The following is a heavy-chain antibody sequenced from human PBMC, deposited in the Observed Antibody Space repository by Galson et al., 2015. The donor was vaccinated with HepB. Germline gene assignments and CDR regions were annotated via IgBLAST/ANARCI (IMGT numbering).Heavy chain of an antibody. CDR1: GYTFISYG. D-gene: IGHD6-13*01. CDR2: ISAYSGDT. Sequence: SVKVSCKASGYTFISYGISWVRQAPGQGPEWMGWISAYSGDTNYAQNFQGRVTMTTDTSSSTVYMELRSLRSDDTAVYYCARDRFRHSTVFGYWGQGTLVTVSS. J-gene: IGHJ4*02. V-gene: IGHV1-18*01. CDR3: ARDRFRHSTVFGY.